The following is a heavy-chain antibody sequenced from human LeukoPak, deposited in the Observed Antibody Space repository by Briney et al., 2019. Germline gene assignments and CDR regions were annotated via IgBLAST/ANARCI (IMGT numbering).Heavy chain of an antibody. D-gene: IGHD6-13*01. CDR3: ATTTIAAAVPGCFDY. CDR1: GFTFSSYE. J-gene: IGHJ4*02. V-gene: IGHV3-48*03. CDR2: ISSSGKTI. Sequence: PGGSLRLSCEASGFTFSSYEMNWVRQGLGKGLEWVSYISSSGKTIYYADSTKGRFTVSRDNAKNSLYLQMNSLRAEDTAVYYCATTTIAAAVPGCFDYWGQGTLVTVFS.